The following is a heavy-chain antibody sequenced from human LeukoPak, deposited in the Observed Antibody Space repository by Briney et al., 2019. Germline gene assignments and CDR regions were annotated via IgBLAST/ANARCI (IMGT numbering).Heavy chain of an antibody. Sequence: GGSLRLSCAASGFTFSDYYMSWIRQAPGKGLEWVSYISSSGSTIYYADSVKGRFTISRDNAKNSLYLQMNSLRAEDTAVYYCARDSRQYQPAYLTPVVNWFDPWGQGTLVAVSS. D-gene: IGHD2-2*01. CDR2: ISSSGSTI. J-gene: IGHJ5*02. V-gene: IGHV3-11*01. CDR3: ARDSRQYQPAYLTPVVNWFDP. CDR1: GFTFSDYY.